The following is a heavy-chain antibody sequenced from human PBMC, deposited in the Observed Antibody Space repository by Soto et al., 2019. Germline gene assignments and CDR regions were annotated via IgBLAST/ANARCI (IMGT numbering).Heavy chain of an antibody. Sequence: GGSLRLSCAASGFTFSNAWMSWVRQAPGKGLEWVGRIKSKTDGGTTDYAAPVKGRFTISRDDSKNTLYLQMNSLKTEDTAVYYCTTDLERIPNLPYWGQGTLVTVSS. V-gene: IGHV3-15*01. CDR3: TTDLERIPNLPY. CDR1: GFTFSNAW. J-gene: IGHJ4*02. CDR2: IKSKTDGGTT. D-gene: IGHD1-1*01.